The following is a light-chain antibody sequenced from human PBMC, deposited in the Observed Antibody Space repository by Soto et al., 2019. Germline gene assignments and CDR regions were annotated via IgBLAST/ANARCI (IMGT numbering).Light chain of an antibody. J-gene: IGKJ4*01. CDR3: QQLTTYPLT. V-gene: IGKV1-9*01. CDR1: QGISSY. CDR2: AAS. Sequence: IQLTQSPSSLSASVGDRVTITCRASQGISSYLAWYQQKPGRAPKLLIYAASTLQTGVPSGFSGSGSGTEFTLTISSLQPDDSATYYCQQLTTYPLTFGGGTKV.